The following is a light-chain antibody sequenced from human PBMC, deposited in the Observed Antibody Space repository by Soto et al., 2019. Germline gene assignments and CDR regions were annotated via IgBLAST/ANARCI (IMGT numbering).Light chain of an antibody. V-gene: IGKV3-15*01. CDR3: QQYNNCPIT. Sequence: EIVLTQSPATLSLSPGERATLSCRASQSVSSSYLAWYQQKPGQAPRLLIYGASTRATGIPARFSGSGSGTEFTLTISSLQSEDFAVYYCQQYNNCPITFGQGTRLEIK. CDR1: QSVSSSY. CDR2: GAS. J-gene: IGKJ5*01.